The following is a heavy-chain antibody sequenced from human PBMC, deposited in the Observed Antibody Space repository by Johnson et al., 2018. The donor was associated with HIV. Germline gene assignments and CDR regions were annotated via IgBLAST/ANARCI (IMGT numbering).Heavy chain of an antibody. D-gene: IGHD3-10*01. CDR2: LFSGGTT. Sequence: VQLVESGGGLVQPGGSLRLSCAASGFTVSSYYMSWVLQAPGKGLEWVSVLFSGGTTYYADSVKGRFTISRDNSKNSLYLQMNSLRAEDTALYYCAREVYGSGSYGAFDIWGQGTMVTVSS. CDR1: GFTVSSYY. V-gene: IGHV3-66*01. CDR3: AREVYGSGSYGAFDI. J-gene: IGHJ3*02.